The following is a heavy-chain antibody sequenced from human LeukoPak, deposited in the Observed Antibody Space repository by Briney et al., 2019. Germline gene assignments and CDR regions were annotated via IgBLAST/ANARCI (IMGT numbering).Heavy chain of an antibody. CDR3: ANSPAGTTPFDY. CDR1: GLTFSSYA. D-gene: IGHD6-13*01. CDR2: ISVTGGST. V-gene: IGHV3-23*01. Sequence: GGSLRLSCAASGLTFSSYAMSWVRRAPGKGLQWVSAISVTGGSTYYADSVKGRFTISRDNSKNTLFLQMNSLRAEDTAVYYCANSPAGTTPFDYCGQGTLVTVSS. J-gene: IGHJ4*02.